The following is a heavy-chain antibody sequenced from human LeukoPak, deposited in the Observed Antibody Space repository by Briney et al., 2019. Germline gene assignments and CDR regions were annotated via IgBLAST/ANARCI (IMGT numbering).Heavy chain of an antibody. CDR1: GYSFIDDY. D-gene: IGHD1-20*01. J-gene: IGHJ4*02. CDR3: APTPEAYTSNWNV. Sequence: ASAKVSCKASGYSFIDDYMHWVRQAPGQGLEWMGWINPLTGFTNYAQKFQGRVTMTRDTSISTAYMEVARLRFDDTAVYYCAPTPEAYTSNWNVWGQGTLVTVSS. CDR2: INPLTGFT. V-gene: IGHV1-2*02.